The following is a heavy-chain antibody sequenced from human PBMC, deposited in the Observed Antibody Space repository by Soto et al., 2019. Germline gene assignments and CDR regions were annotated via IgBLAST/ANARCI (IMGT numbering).Heavy chain of an antibody. CDR2: INPNSGGT. J-gene: IGHJ5*02. Sequence: QVQLVQSGAEVKKPGASVKVSCKASGYTFTGYYMHWVRQAPGQGLEWMGWINPNSGGTNYAQKFQGWVTMTRDAYISTDYMELRRLRSDDTAVYYCARENCSGGSCCGFDPWGQGTLVTVSS. D-gene: IGHD2-15*01. CDR1: GYTFTGYY. CDR3: ARENCSGGSCCGFDP. V-gene: IGHV1-2*04.